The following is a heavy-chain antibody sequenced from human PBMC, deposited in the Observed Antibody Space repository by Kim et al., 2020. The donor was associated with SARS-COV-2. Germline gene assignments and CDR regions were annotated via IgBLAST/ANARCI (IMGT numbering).Heavy chain of an antibody. Sequence: GGSLRLSCAASGFTFSSYAMSWVRQAPGKGLEWVSAISGSGGSTYYADSVKGRFTISRDNSKNTLYLQMNSLRAEDTAVYYCAKHGPGWTSPWDSSGYYYIDEWFAFDYWGQGTLVTVSS. CDR2: ISGSGGST. V-gene: IGHV3-23*01. CDR1: GFTFSSYA. D-gene: IGHD3-22*01. CDR3: AKHGPGWTSPWDSSGYYYIDEWFAFDY. J-gene: IGHJ4*02.